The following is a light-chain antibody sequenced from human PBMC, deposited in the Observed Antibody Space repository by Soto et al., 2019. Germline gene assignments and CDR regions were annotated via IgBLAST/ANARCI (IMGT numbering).Light chain of an antibody. V-gene: IGLV1-40*01. Sequence: QSVLTQPPSVSGAPGQRVTISCTGSSSNIGAGYHVHWYQQLPGAAPKLLIFGDSNRPSGAPDRFSGSKSGTSASLAITGLQADDEADYYCCSFSGTSTLYVFGSGTKVTVL. J-gene: IGLJ1*01. CDR1: SSNIGAGYH. CDR2: GDS. CDR3: CSFSGTSTLYV.